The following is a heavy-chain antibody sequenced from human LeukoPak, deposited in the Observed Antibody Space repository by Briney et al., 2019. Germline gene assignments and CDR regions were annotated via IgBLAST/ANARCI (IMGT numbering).Heavy chain of an antibody. D-gene: IGHD3-10*01. CDR1: GGSISSYY. CDR3: GRGHYGSGSYYDWIDY. V-gene: IGHV4-34*01. Sequence: SETLSLTCTVSGGSISSYYWSWIRQPPGKGLEWIGEINHSGSTNYNPSLKSRVTISVDTSKNQFSLKLSSVTAADTAVYYCGRGHYGSGSYYDWIDYWGQGTLVTVSS. CDR2: INHSGST. J-gene: IGHJ4*02.